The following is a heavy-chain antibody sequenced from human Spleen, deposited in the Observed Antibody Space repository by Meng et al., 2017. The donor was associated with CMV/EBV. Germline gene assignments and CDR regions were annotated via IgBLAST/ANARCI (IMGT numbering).Heavy chain of an antibody. Sequence: ASGYSLTDYYIHWLRQAPGQGLEWMGWTKPSNGDTTYAPNFQGRVTMTRDTSTSTVSMDLRSLTSEDTATYHCAREGQDSSAYAHWGQGTLVTVSS. CDR1: GYSLTDYY. D-gene: IGHD3-22*01. CDR3: AREGQDSSAYAH. CDR2: TKPSNGDT. J-gene: IGHJ1*01. V-gene: IGHV1/OR15-1*04.